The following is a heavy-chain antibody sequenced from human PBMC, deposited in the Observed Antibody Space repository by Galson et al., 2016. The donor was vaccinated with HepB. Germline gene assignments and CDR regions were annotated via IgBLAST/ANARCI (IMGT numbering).Heavy chain of an antibody. D-gene: IGHD3-22*01. Sequence: QSGAEVKKPGESLKTSCQGSGYNFPLYWIGWVRQMPGKGPEWLGVIFPHDSDTRYRPSIQGQVTMSVDKSINTAYLQWSSLKASDTAMYYCARPGNYYDGSGFYYSDAFEIWGQGTMVIVSS. CDR2: IFPHDSDT. J-gene: IGHJ3*02. CDR3: ARPGNYYDGSGFYYSDAFEI. V-gene: IGHV5-51*01. CDR1: GYNFPLYW.